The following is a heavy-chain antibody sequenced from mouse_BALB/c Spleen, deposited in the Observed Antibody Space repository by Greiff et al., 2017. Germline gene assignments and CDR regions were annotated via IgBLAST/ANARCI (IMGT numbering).Heavy chain of an antibody. CDR1: GFAFSSYD. Sequence: EVKLVESGGGLVKPGGSLKLSCAASGFAFSSYDMSWVRQTPEKRLEWVAYISSGGGSTYYPDTVKGRFSISRDNAKNTLYLQMSSLKSEDTAMYYCATYGSGAWFAYWGQGTLVTVSA. J-gene: IGHJ3*01. V-gene: IGHV5-12-1*01. D-gene: IGHD1-1*01. CDR3: ATYGSGAWFAY. CDR2: ISSGGGST.